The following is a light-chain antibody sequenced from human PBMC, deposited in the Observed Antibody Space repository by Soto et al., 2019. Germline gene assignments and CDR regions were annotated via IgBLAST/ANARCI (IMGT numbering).Light chain of an antibody. Sequence: QSVLTQPASVSGSPGHSITISCTGTSSDVGSYNLVSWYQQHPGKAPKLMIYEVSKRPSGVSTRFSGSKSGNTASLTISGLQAEDEADYYCCSYAGSTPFVFGTGTKVPS. CDR2: EVS. J-gene: IGLJ1*01. V-gene: IGLV2-23*02. CDR3: CSYAGSTPFV. CDR1: SSDVGSYNL.